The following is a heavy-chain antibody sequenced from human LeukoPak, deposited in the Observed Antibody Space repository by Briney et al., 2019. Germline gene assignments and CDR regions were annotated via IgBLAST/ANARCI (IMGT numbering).Heavy chain of an antibody. V-gene: IGHV4-59*01. J-gene: IGHJ4*02. Sequence: SETLSLSCTVSGGSISSYYWSWIRQPPGKGLEWIGYIYYSGSTNYNPSLKSRVTISVDTSKNQFSLKLSSVTAADTAAYYCARGGWGGAPFDYWGQGTLVTVSS. CDR2: IYYSGST. CDR3: ARGGWGGAPFDY. CDR1: GGSISSYY. D-gene: IGHD7-27*01.